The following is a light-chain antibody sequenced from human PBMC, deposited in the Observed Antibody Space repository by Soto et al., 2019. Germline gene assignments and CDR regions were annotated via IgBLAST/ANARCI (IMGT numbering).Light chain of an antibody. J-gene: IGLJ1*01. CDR3: QVWDSGSDYV. Sequence: SYELTQPPSVSVAPGQTARRTCGGNNIGGKSVHWYQQRPGQAPALVVYDDTDRPSGIPERFSGSNSGNTATLTISRVEAGDEADYYCQVWDSGSDYVFGTGTKLTVL. CDR2: DDT. V-gene: IGLV3-21*02. CDR1: NIGGKS.